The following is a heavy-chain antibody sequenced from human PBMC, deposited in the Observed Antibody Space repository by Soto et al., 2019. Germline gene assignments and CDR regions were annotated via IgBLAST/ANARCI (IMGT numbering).Heavy chain of an antibody. CDR3: ARVEYSGYYYYYYMDV. D-gene: IGHD5-18*01. CDR1: GGSISSYY. V-gene: IGHV4-59*01. CDR2: IYYSGST. Sequence: PSETLSLTCTVSGGSISSYYWSWIRQPPGKGLEWIGYIYYSGSTNYNPSLKSRVTISVDTSKNQFSLKLSSVTAADTAVYYCARVEYSGYYYYYYMDVWGKGTTVTVSS. J-gene: IGHJ6*03.